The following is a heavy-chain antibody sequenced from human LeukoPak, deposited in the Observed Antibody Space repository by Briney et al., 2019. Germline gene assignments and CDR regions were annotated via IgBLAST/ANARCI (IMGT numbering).Heavy chain of an antibody. V-gene: IGHV1-46*01. CDR2: INPSGGST. J-gene: IGHJ4*02. CDR3: ARDQGYCSSTSCYQEDDY. Sequence: ASVKVSCKESGYTFTSDYMHWVRQAPGQGLEWMGIINPSGGSTSYAQKFQGRVTMTRDTSTSTVYMELSSLRSEDTAVYYCARDQGYCSSTSCYQEDDYWGQGTLVTVSS. D-gene: IGHD2-2*01. CDR1: GYTFTSDY.